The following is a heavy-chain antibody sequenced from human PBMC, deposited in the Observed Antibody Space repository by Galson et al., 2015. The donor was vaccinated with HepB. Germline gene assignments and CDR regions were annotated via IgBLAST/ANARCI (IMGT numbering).Heavy chain of an antibody. CDR1: GYTFTGYY. CDR2: INPNSGGT. Sequence: QSGAEVKKPGESLKISCKASGYTFTGYYMHWVRQAPGQGLEWMGWINPNSGGTNYAQKFQGRVTMTRDTSISTAYMELSRLRSDDTAVYYCAKAYSSSSSYRFCPDYWGQGTLVTVSS. V-gene: IGHV1-2*02. CDR3: AKAYSSSSSYRFCPDY. D-gene: IGHD6-6*01. J-gene: IGHJ4*02.